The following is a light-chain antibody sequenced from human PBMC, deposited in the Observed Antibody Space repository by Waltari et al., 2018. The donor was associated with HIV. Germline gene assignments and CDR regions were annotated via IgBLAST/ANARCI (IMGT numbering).Light chain of an antibody. CDR3: LQDDSYPLT. Sequence: PSSLSASVGDRVTITCRASQGIRNDLSWYQQKPGKAPKLLIYDASSLQSGAQSRFSGSGFGTDFTLTISSLQPEDFATYYCLQDDSYPLTFGGGTKVEIK. V-gene: IGKV1-6*01. CDR2: DAS. J-gene: IGKJ4*01. CDR1: QGIRND.